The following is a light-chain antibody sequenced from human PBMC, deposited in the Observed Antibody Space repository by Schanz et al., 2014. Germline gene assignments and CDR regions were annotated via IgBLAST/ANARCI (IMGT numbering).Light chain of an antibody. V-gene: IGKV3-20*01. CDR3: QQYGGSPLT. Sequence: EIVMTQSPATLSVSPGERATLSCRASQSVSSNLSWYQQKPGQAPRLLIYGASSRATGIPDRFSGSGSGTDFTLTINRLEPEDFAVYYCQQYGGSPLTFGGGTKVEIK. CDR1: QSVSSN. J-gene: IGKJ4*01. CDR2: GAS.